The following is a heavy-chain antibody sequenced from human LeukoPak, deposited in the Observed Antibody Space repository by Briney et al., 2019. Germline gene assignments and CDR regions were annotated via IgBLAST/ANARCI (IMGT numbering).Heavy chain of an antibody. CDR1: GGSVTSGAYY. Sequence: TSETLSLTCTVSGGSVTSGAYYWSWIRQPPGKGLEWIGYIFYSGTTYYNPSLKSRVIISVDTSRNQFSLKLNSVTAADTAVYYCARGSGYTALDYWGQGTLVTVSS. V-gene: IGHV4-30-4*01. D-gene: IGHD5-12*01. CDR3: ARGSGYTALDY. J-gene: IGHJ4*02. CDR2: IFYSGTT.